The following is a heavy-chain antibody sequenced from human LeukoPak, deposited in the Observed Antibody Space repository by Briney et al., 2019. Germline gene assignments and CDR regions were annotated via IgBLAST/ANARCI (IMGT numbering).Heavy chain of an antibody. J-gene: IGHJ6*03. V-gene: IGHV3-21*01. CDR3: ARPINFYYYHMDV. Sequence: GGSLRLSCAASGFTFSGYSITWVRQAPGKGLEWVSSIAPGGTYFYYADSLKGRFTISRDNAKGSLYLQMNGLRAEDTAVYYCARPINFYYYHMDVWGKGTTVTVSS. CDR2: IAPGGTYF. D-gene: IGHD5-24*01. CDR1: GFTFSGYS.